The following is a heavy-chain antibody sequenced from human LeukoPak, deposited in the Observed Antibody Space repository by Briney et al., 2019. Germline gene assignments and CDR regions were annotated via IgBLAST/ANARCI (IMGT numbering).Heavy chain of an antibody. D-gene: IGHD6-19*01. V-gene: IGHV3-21*04. Sequence: KPGGSLRLSCAASGFTLSGYTMNWVRQAPGKGLEWVSSISGPSSHIYYADSLKGRFTISRDNAKNSLYLQMNSLRSDDTALYYCARESESSGWYDYWGQGTLVTVSS. CDR1: GFTLSGYT. CDR3: ARESESSGWYDY. J-gene: IGHJ4*02. CDR2: ISGPSSHI.